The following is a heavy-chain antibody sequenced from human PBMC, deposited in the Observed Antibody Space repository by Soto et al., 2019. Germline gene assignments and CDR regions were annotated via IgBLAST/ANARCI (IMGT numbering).Heavy chain of an antibody. V-gene: IGHV4-34*01. D-gene: IGHD1-1*01. CDR3: ARGWNDVYYYYYGMDV. CDR2: INHSGST. CDR1: GGSFSGYY. Sequence: SETLSLTCAVYGGSFSGYYWSWIRQPPGKGLEWIGEINHSGSTNYNPSLKSRVTISVDTSKNQFSLKLSSVTAADTAVYYCARGWNDVYYYYYGMDVWGQGTTVT. J-gene: IGHJ6*02.